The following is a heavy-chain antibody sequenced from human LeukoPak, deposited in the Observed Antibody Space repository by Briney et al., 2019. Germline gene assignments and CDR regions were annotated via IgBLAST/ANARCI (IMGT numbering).Heavy chain of an antibody. CDR1: GFTFSSYG. CDR2: ISGSGGST. J-gene: IGHJ4*02. Sequence: PGGSLRLSCAASGFTFSSYGMHWVRQAPGKGLEWVSAISGSGGSTYYADSVRGRFTISRDNSRNTLYLQMNSLRAEDTAVYYCAAGYSSGWQDYWGQGTLVTVSS. CDR3: AAGYSSGWQDY. D-gene: IGHD6-19*01. V-gene: IGHV3-23*01.